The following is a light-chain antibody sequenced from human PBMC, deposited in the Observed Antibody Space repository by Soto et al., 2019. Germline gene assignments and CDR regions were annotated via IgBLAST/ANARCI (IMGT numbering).Light chain of an antibody. CDR2: KAS. CDR3: QQYNSSPWT. J-gene: IGKJ1*01. V-gene: IGKV1-5*03. CDR1: QSISSW. Sequence: DIQMTQSPSTLSASVGDRVTITCRASQSISSWLAWYQQKPGKAPKLLIYKASCLESGIPSRLSGSRSGTELPLTISSLQPDDFANYYCQQYNSSPWTFGQGTKVEIK.